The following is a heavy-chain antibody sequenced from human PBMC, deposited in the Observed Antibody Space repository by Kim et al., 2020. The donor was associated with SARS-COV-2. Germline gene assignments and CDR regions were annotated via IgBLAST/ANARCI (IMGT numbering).Heavy chain of an antibody. V-gene: IGHV1-18*01. CDR2: GNT. Sequence: GNTNSAQKLQGRVTMTTDTSTSTAYMELRSLRSDDTAVYYCARGRGDFDYWGQGTLVTVSS. J-gene: IGHJ4*02. CDR3: ARGRGDFDY.